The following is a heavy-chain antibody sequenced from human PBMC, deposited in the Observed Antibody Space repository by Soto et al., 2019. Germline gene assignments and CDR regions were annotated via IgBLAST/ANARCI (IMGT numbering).Heavy chain of an antibody. V-gene: IGHV1-18*01. CDR2: ISAYNGNT. CDR1: GYMFVTYG. D-gene: IGHD3-10*01. Sequence: ASVKVSCKASGYMFVTYGINWVRQAPGQGLEWMGWISAYNGNTKYAQNLQGRVTMTTDASTSTAYMEMTSLRSDDTAVYYCARDLDGSGSYYTDYWGPGTLVTVSS. CDR3: ARDLDGSGSYYTDY. J-gene: IGHJ4*02.